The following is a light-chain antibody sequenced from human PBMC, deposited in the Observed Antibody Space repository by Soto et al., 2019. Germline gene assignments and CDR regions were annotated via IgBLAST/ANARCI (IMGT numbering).Light chain of an antibody. CDR3: QQYNKWPPIT. CDR1: QSVSIN. CDR2: DTS. V-gene: IGKV3-15*01. Sequence: EIVMTQSPATLSVSPGDRATLSCRASQSVSINLAWYQQKPGQAPRLLIYDTSTRVTGIPARFSGSGSGTEFTLTISSLQSEDFAVYYCQQYNKWPPITFGQGTRLEIK. J-gene: IGKJ5*01.